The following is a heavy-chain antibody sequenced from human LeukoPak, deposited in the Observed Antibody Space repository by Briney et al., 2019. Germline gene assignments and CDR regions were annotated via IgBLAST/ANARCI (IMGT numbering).Heavy chain of an antibody. CDR1: GYTFTGYY. D-gene: IGHD3-10*01. Sequence: GESLKISCKASGYTFTGYYMHWVRQAPGQGLEWMGWINPNSGGTNYAQKFQGRVTMTRDTSISTAYMELSRLRSDDTAVYYCASLWFGESTFDYWGQGTLVTVSS. CDR3: ASLWFGESTFDY. CDR2: INPNSGGT. J-gene: IGHJ4*02. V-gene: IGHV1-2*02.